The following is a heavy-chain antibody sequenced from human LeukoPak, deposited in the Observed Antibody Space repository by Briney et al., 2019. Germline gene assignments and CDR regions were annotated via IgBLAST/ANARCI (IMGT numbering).Heavy chain of an antibody. J-gene: IGHJ5*02. V-gene: IGHV3-33*08. CDR2: IWYDGNRK. Sequence: PGGSLRLSCAASGFTLSSYSMNWVRQAPGKGLEWVAVIWYDGNRKYYGDSVKDRFTISRDNSKNTLYLQMSSLRGEDTAVYYCARDPCSGGSCLNYFDPRGQGTLVTVSS. CDR1: GFTLSSYS. CDR3: ARDPCSGGSCLNYFDP. D-gene: IGHD2-15*01.